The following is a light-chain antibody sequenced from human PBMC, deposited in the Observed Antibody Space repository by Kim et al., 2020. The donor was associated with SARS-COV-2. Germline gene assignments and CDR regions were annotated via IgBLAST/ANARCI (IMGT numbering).Light chain of an antibody. CDR2: LNSDGSH. J-gene: IGLJ3*02. CDR3: RTCGTGIRV. V-gene: IGLV4-69*01. Sequence: QLVLTQSPSASASPGATVKLTCTLSSGHSSYANAWHQQQREKGPRYLMKLNSDGSHSKGDGIPDRFSGSSTGAERYLTISSLQSEDEADYYCRTCGTGIRVFGGGTQLTVL. CDR1: SGHSSYA.